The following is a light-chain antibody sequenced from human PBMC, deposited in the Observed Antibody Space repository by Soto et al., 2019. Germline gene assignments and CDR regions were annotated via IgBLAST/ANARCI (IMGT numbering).Light chain of an antibody. Sequence: EIVLTQSPDTLSLSPWERATLSCRASESVSSSLAWYQQKPGQAPRLLIFDASNSATGIPARISGSGYGTDFTVTISSLQHEYFATDYCQQASSFHAHVVGWTKVEIK. V-gene: IGKV3-11*01. CDR1: ESVSSS. CDR2: DAS. J-gene: IGKJ4*01. CDR3: QQASSFHAH.